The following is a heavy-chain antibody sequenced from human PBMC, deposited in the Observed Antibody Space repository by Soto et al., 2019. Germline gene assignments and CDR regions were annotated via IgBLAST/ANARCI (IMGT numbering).Heavy chain of an antibody. CDR3: ARGRSYGDYYYGMDV. Sequence: GGSLRLSCAASGFTFSSYGMHWVRQAPGKGLEWVADISYDGSNKYYADSVKGRFTISRDNAKNSLYLQMNSLRAEDTAVYYCARGRSYGDYYYGMDVWGQGTTVTVSS. CDR1: GFTFSSYG. V-gene: IGHV3-30*03. D-gene: IGHD4-17*01. CDR2: ISYDGSNK. J-gene: IGHJ6*02.